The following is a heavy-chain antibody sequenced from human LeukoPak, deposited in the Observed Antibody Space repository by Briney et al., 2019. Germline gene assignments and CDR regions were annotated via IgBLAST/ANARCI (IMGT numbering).Heavy chain of an antibody. J-gene: IGHJ4*02. CDR1: GGSISSSSYY. D-gene: IGHD2-2*01. CDR3: ASGIVVVPAAHFDY. V-gene: IGHV4-39*07. CDR2: IYHSGST. Sequence: SETLSLTCTVSGGSISSSSYYWGWIRQPPGKGLEWIGSIYHSGSTYYNPSLKSRVTISVDTSKNQFSLKLSSVTAADTAVYYCASGIVVVPAAHFDYWGQGTLVTVSS.